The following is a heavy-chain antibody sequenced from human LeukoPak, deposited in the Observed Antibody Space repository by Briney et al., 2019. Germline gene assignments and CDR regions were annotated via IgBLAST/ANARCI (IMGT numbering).Heavy chain of an antibody. V-gene: IGHV3-23*01. Sequence: GGSLRLSCAASGFTFSSYAMSWVRQAPGKGLEWVSAISGSGGSTYYADSVKGRFTVSRDNAKNSLYLQMNSLRAEDTAVYYCARDYGGSYSVDYWGQGTLVTVSS. D-gene: IGHD1-26*01. CDR1: GFTFSSYA. CDR2: ISGSGGST. CDR3: ARDYGGSYSVDY. J-gene: IGHJ4*02.